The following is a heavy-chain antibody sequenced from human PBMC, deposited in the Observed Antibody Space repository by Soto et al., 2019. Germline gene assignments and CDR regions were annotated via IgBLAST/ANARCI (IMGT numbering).Heavy chain of an antibody. CDR3: ARDLDGSGAYYTDF. J-gene: IGHJ4*02. Sequence: ASVKVSCKASGYTFPNYCITWVLQAPGQVLEWMVWISAYKTNIKYAQKFQGRVTLTTDTSTSTAYMELRSLSSDDTAIYYCARDLDGSGAYYTDFWGQGTLVTVSS. D-gene: IGHD3-10*01. CDR1: GYTFPNYC. CDR2: ISAYKTNI. V-gene: IGHV1-18*01.